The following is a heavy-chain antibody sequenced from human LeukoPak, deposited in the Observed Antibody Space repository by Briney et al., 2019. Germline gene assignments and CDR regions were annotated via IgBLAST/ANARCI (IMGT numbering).Heavy chain of an antibody. J-gene: IGHJ5*02. CDR3: ARDRSGSRWRWFDP. Sequence: ASVTVSFQATGYTFINYHIHWVRQAAGQGLEWMGIINPTGGSASYAQKFQGRVSMTSDTSTSTLYLELSSLRSEDTAVYYCARDRSGSRWRWFDPWGQGTLVTVSS. CDR2: INPTGGSA. D-gene: IGHD6-13*01. CDR1: GYTFINYH. V-gene: IGHV1-46*01.